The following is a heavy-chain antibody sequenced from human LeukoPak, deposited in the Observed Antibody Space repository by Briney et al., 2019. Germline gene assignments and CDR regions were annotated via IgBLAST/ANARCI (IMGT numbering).Heavy chain of an antibody. CDR1: GGSFSGYY. J-gene: IGHJ6*03. CDR2: INHSGST. D-gene: IGHD2-15*01. Sequence: PSETLSLTCAVYGGSFSGYYWSWIRQPPGKGLEWIGEINHSGSTNYNPSLKSRVTISVDTSKNQFSLKLSSVTAADTAVYYCARAYCSGGSCYPAMDVWGKGTTVTVSS. CDR3: ARAYCSGGSCYPAMDV. V-gene: IGHV4-34*01.